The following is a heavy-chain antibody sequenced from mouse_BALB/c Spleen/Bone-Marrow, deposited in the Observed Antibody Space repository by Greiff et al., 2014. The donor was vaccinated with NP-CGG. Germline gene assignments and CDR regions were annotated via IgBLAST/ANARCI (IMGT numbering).Heavy chain of an antibody. CDR3: TRLGHYYGYIFDY. D-gene: IGHD1-2*01. CDR1: GYSFTSYW. CDR2: IYPGNSDT. V-gene: IGHV1-5*01. Sequence: VQLQQSGTVLARPGASVKMSCKASGYSFTSYWMHWVRQRPGQGLECIGAIYPGNSDTTYNQQFKGKAKLTAVTSASTAYMELSSLTNEDSAVYYCTRLGHYYGYIFDYRGQGTTLTVSS. J-gene: IGHJ2*01.